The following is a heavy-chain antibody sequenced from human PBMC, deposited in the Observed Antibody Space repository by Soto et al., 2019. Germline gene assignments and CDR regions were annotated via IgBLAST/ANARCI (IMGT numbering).Heavy chain of an antibody. Sequence: QIQLVQSGAEVKKPGASVKVSCKASGYTFYSIGISWVRQAPGQGLEWMGWISPYKGNTHYAQGLQGRVTMTTDTSTSTAYMELRSLRSDDTAVYYSARDLDASGRYYTDYWGQGTLVTVSS. CDR1: GYTFYSIG. V-gene: IGHV1-18*01. J-gene: IGHJ4*02. CDR3: ARDLDASGRYYTDY. CDR2: ISPYKGNT. D-gene: IGHD3-10*01.